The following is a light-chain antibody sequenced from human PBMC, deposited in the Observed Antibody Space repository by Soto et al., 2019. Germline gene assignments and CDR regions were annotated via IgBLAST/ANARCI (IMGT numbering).Light chain of an antibody. Sequence: QSVLTQPPSVSGAPGQSVTISCTGSSSNIGAHYDVHWYQQLPGTAPKLLIYGNSNRPSGVPDRFSGSKSGTSASLAITGLQAEDEADYYCQSYDNSLSCYVFGTGNKVTVL. J-gene: IGLJ1*01. CDR3: QSYDNSLSCYV. CDR1: SSNIGAHYD. CDR2: GNS. V-gene: IGLV1-40*01.